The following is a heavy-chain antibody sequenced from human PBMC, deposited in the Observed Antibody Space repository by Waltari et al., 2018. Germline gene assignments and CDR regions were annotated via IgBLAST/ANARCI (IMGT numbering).Heavy chain of an antibody. CDR2: MYSVGST. D-gene: IGHD6-19*01. Sequence: EVQLVESGGGLIQPGGSLRLSCAASGFTVSSNYKSWVRQAPGKGLEWVSVMYSVGSTYDADSVKGRFTISRDNSKNTLYLQMNSLRAEDTAVYYCARSRAPVVAGLDYWGQGTLVTVAS. CDR1: GFTVSSNY. J-gene: IGHJ4*02. CDR3: ARSRAPVVAGLDY. V-gene: IGHV3-53*01.